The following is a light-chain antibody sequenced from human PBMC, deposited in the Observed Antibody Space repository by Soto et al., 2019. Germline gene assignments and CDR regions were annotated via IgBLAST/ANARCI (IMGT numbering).Light chain of an antibody. CDR1: QSFSRN. Sequence: EIVLTQSPATLSVSPGERVTLSCRASQSFSRNLAWYQQKIGQAPRLLIYGASTRATGIPARFSGSGSGTEFTLTISSLQSEDYAVYYCQQYNKGPVTFGQGTKVEIK. J-gene: IGKJ1*01. V-gene: IGKV3-15*01. CDR3: QQYNKGPVT. CDR2: GAS.